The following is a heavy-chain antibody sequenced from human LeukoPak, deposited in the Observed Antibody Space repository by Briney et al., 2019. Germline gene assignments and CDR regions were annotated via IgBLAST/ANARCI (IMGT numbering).Heavy chain of an antibody. Sequence: SETLSLTCSVSGGSISSSGYSWSWIRQPPGKGLEWIGYIYHSGSTYYNPSLKSRVTISVDRSKNQFSLKLSSVTAADTAVYYCARVRGLGYYDSSGYLDYWGQGTLVTVSS. CDR3: ARVRGLGYYDSSGYLDY. J-gene: IGHJ4*02. CDR1: GGSISSSGYS. V-gene: IGHV4-30-2*01. CDR2: IYHSGST. D-gene: IGHD3-22*01.